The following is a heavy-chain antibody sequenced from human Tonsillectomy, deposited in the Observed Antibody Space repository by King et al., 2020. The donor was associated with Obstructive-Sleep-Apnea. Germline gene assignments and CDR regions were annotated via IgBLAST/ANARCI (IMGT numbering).Heavy chain of an antibody. CDR2: IYYSGST. CDR3: AGDSLADNWFDP. CDR1: GGSISSGGYY. J-gene: IGHJ5*02. D-gene: IGHD3-16*02. Sequence: VQLQESGPGLVKPSQTLSLTCTVSGGSISSGGYYWSWIRQHPGKGLEWIGYIYYSGSTYYNPSLKSRVTISVDTSKNQFSLKLRSVTAADTAVYYCAGDSLADNWFDPWGQGTLVTVSS. V-gene: IGHV4-31*03.